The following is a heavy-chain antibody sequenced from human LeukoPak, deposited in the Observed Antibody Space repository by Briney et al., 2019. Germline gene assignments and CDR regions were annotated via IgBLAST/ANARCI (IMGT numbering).Heavy chain of an antibody. CDR1: GFTFSSYW. CDR2: IKQDGSEK. V-gene: IGHV3-7*01. Sequence: GGSLRLSCAASGFTFSSYWMSWVRQAPGKGLEWVASIKQDGSEKYYVDSVKGRFTISRDNAKNSLYLQMNSLRAEDTAVYYCARDPPLDFWSGQDYWGQGTLVTVSS. CDR3: ARDPPLDFWSGQDY. J-gene: IGHJ4*02. D-gene: IGHD3-3*01.